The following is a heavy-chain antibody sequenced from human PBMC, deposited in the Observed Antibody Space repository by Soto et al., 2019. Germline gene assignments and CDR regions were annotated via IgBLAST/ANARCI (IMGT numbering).Heavy chain of an antibody. CDR1: GGSIISGDYY. D-gene: IGHD6-6*01. CDR2: IYHSGST. Sequence: QVQLQESGPGLVKPSQTLSLTCTVSGGSIISGDYYWSWIRQPPGKGLEWIGYIYHSGSTYYNPSLNSRVTISVDTSKNQFSLKLSSVTAADTAVYYCARERPDGARLDPWGQGTLVTVSS. V-gene: IGHV4-30-4*01. J-gene: IGHJ5*02. CDR3: ARERPDGARLDP.